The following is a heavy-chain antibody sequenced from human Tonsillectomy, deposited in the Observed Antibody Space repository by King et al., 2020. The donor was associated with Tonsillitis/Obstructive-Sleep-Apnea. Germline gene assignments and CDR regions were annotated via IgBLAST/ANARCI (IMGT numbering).Heavy chain of an antibody. Sequence: VQLVESGGGVVQPGRYLRLSCAASGFTFSSYGMHWVRQAPGKGLEWVAVISYDGSNKYYADSVKGRFTISRDNSKNTLYLQMNSLRAEDTAVYYCAKARSAGACLEWSPWFDPWGQGTLVTVSS. CDR1: GFTFSSYG. J-gene: IGHJ5*02. D-gene: IGHD3-3*02. CDR3: AKARSAGACLEWSPWFDP. CDR2: ISYDGSNK. V-gene: IGHV3-30*18.